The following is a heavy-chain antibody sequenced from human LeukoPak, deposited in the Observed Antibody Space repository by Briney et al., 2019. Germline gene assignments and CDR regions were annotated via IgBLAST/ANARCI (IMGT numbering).Heavy chain of an antibody. CDR3: ARGHTAMVTWSFDY. V-gene: IGHV1-69*13. J-gene: IGHJ4*02. CDR1: GGTLSSYA. Sequence: SVKVSCKASGGTLSSYAISWVRQAPGQGLEWMGGIIPIFGTANYAQKFQGRVTITADESTSTAYMELSSLRSEDTAVYYCARGHTAMVTWSFDYWGQGTLVTVSS. D-gene: IGHD5-18*01. CDR2: IIPIFGTA.